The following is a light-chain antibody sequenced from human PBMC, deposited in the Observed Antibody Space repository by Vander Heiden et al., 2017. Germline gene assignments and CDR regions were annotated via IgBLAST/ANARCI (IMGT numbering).Light chain of an antibody. CDR2: WAS. J-gene: IGKJ2*01. Sequence: DIVMTQSPDSLAVSLGERATINCKSSQSVLYSSNNKNYLAWYQQKPGQPPKLLIYWASTRESGVPDRFSGSGSGTDFTLTISSLQAEDVAVYYCQQEDSTPLTFGQGTKLEIK. V-gene: IGKV4-1*01. CDR1: QSVLYSSNNKNY. CDR3: QQEDSTPLT.